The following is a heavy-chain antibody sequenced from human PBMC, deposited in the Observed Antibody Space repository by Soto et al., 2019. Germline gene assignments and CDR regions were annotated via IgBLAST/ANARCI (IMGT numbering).Heavy chain of an antibody. D-gene: IGHD3-3*01. CDR1: GFTFSSYG. Sequence: GGSLRLSCAASGFTFSSYGMHWVRQAPGKGLEWVAVISYDGSNKYYADSVKGRFTISRENSKNTLYLQMNSLRAEDTAVYYCAKDRDDFWSGYYGYWGQGTLVTVSS. CDR3: AKDRDDFWSGYYGY. J-gene: IGHJ4*02. CDR2: ISYDGSNK. V-gene: IGHV3-30*18.